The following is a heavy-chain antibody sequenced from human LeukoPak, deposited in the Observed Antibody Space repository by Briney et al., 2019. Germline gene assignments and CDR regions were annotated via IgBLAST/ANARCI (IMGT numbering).Heavy chain of an antibody. J-gene: IGHJ4*02. CDR1: GGSVSYYY. Sequence: SETLSLTCTVSGGSVSYYYWSWIRQPPGKGLEWIGSIYYSGSTYYNPSLKSRVTISVDTSKNQFSLKLSSVTTADTAVYYCARVEGSSWSSLGYWGQGTLVTVSS. CDR2: IYYSGST. D-gene: IGHD6-13*01. CDR3: ARVEGSSWSSLGY. V-gene: IGHV4-59*02.